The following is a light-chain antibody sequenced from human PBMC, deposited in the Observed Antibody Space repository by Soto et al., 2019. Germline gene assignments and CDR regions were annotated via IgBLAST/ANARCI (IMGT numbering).Light chain of an antibody. CDR2: KAS. CDR1: QSISVW. CDR3: QQLYSYPLT. V-gene: IGKV1-5*03. Sequence: DIQMTQSPSTLSSSVGDRVTITCRASQSISVWLAWYQQKAGKAPNLLIYKASRLQSGVPSRFSGSGSGTEFTLTITSLQPEDFAAYYCQQLYSYPLTFGGGTKVDIK. J-gene: IGKJ4*01.